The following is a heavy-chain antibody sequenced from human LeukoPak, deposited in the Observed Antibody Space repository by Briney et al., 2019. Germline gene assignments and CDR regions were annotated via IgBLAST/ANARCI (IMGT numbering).Heavy chain of an antibody. J-gene: IGHJ4*02. CDR1: GFTFSSNW. D-gene: IGHD1-26*01. Sequence: GGSLRLSCAASGFTFSSNWMHWVRQAPGKGQVWVSRINEDGSTTNYADSVKGRSTIFRDNAKNTLYLQMNSLRAEDTAVYYCVRDLGGRSSHWGQGTLVTVSS. V-gene: IGHV3-74*01. CDR2: INEDGSTT. CDR3: VRDLGGRSSH.